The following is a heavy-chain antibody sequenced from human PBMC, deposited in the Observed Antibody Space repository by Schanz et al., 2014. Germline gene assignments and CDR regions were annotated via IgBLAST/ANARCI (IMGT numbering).Heavy chain of an antibody. D-gene: IGHD2-21*01. CDR1: GYTFTDYY. CDR2: IDPNSGGT. Sequence: QVQLVQSGAEVKKLGASVKVSCKASGYTFTDYYIHWIRQAPGQGLEWMGWIDPNSGGTNYAQKFQGRVTLTSDTSITTAYMKLSSLRSDDTAVYYCANFVVVASYNWFDPWGQGTLITVSS. J-gene: IGHJ5*02. V-gene: IGHV1-2*02. CDR3: ANFVVVASYNWFDP.